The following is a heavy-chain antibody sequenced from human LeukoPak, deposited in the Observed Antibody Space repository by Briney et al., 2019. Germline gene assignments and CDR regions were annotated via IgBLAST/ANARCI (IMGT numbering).Heavy chain of an antibody. V-gene: IGHV1-2*02. J-gene: IGHJ6*03. CDR2: INPNSGGT. Sequence: AASVKVSCKASGYTFTGYYMHWVRQAPGQGLEWMGWINPNSGGTNYAQKFQGRVTMTRDTSISTAYMELSRLRSDDTAVYYCARELEAAAPTTYYYYYYMDVWGKGTTVTISS. CDR3: ARELEAAAPTTYYYYYYMDV. D-gene: IGHD6-13*01. CDR1: GYTFTGYY.